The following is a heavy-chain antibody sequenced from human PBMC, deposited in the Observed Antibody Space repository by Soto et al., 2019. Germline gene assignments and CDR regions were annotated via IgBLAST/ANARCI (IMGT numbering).Heavy chain of an antibody. CDR3: ASSSLYRMDV. V-gene: IGHV4-30-4*01. CDR1: GGSISSGYYY. CDR2: IYYSGNT. Sequence: SETRSLTCSVSGGSISSGYYYWSWIRQPPGKGREWIGDIYYSGNTYYHPFLKSRLILSLDTSKNQFSLKVGSATPAATAVSYCASSSLYRMDVCGQGPTVTVSS. J-gene: IGHJ6*02.